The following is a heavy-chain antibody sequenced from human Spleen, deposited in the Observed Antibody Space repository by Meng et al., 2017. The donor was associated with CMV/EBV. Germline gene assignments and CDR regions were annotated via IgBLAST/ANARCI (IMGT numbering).Heavy chain of an antibody. CDR3: ATRSGIVVVPAAMGAFDI. V-gene: IGHV3-30-3*01. CDR2: ISYDGSNK. Sequence: GGSLRLSCAASGFTFSSFAMHWVRQAPGKGLEWVAVISYDGSNKYYADSVKGRFTISRDNSKNTLYLQMNSLRGEDTAVYYCATRSGIVVVPAAMGAFDIWGQGTMVTVSS. J-gene: IGHJ3*02. D-gene: IGHD2-2*01. CDR1: GFTFSSFA.